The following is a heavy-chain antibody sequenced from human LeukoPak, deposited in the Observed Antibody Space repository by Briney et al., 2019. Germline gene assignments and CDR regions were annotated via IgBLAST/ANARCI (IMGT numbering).Heavy chain of an antibody. Sequence: GGSLRLSCAASGFTFSDCSIHWVRQASGKGLEWVGLIDKKTKNYETAYAASVRGRFTISRDDSQNTAYLQMYSLETEDTALYYCTRDAGTYNWLDPWGQGTLVTVSS. D-gene: IGHD1-26*01. J-gene: IGHJ5*02. CDR3: TRDAGTYNWLDP. V-gene: IGHV3-73*01. CDR2: IDKKTKNYET. CDR1: GFTFSDCS.